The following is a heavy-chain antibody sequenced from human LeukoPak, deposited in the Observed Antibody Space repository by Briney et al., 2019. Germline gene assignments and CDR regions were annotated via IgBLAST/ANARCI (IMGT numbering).Heavy chain of an antibody. J-gene: IGHJ4*02. V-gene: IGHV4-34*01. Sequence: SETLSLTCAVYGGSFSGYYWSWIRQPPGKGLEWIGEINHSGSTNYNPSLKSRVTISVDKSKNQFSLKLSSVTAADTAVYYCAKNGGNSDFDYWGQGILVTVSS. CDR2: INHSGST. CDR1: GGSFSGYY. D-gene: IGHD4-23*01. CDR3: AKNGGNSDFDY.